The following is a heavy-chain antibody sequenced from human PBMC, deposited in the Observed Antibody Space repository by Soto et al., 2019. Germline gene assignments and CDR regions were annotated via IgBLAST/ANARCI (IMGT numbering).Heavy chain of an antibody. V-gene: IGHV3-15*07. J-gene: IGHJ6*02. CDR3: TTDLPCSSTSCYGYYYYYYGMDV. Sequence: GGSLRLSCAASGFTLSNAWMNWVRQAPGKGLEWVGRIKSKTDGGTTDYAAPVKGRFTISRDDSKNTLYLQMNSLKTEDTAVYYCTTDLPCSSTSCYGYYYYYYGMDVWGQGTTVTVSS. CDR1: GFTLSNAW. D-gene: IGHD2-2*01. CDR2: IKSKTDGGTT.